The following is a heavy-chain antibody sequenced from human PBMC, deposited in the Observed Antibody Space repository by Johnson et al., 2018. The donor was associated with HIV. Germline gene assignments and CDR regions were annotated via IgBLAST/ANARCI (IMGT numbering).Heavy chain of an antibody. J-gene: IGHJ3*02. D-gene: IGHD3-16*02. CDR3: AADQAGYYVWGNYRYAFDI. Sequence: VQLVESGGGLVKPGGSLKLSCAASGFTLTNAWMSWVRQAPGKGLEWIGHFRNRTDGGTTDYAAPVKGRFTISTDDSRNTLYLEMNSLKTEDTAMYYWAADQAGYYVWGNYRYAFDIWGQGTVVTVSS. CDR1: GFTLTNAW. CDR2: FRNRTDGGTT. V-gene: IGHV3-15*01.